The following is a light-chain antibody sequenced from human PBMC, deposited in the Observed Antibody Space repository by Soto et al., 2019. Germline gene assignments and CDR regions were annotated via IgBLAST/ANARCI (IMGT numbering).Light chain of an antibody. CDR2: DAS. CDR1: QSVSSSY. J-gene: IGKJ1*01. Sequence: EIVLTQSPGTLSLSPGERATLSCRASQSVSSSYLAWHQQKPGQAPRLLIYDASKRATGIPDCFSGSGSGTYFTLTISRLEPEDFAVYYCQQYGSSSTFGQGTKVEIK. CDR3: QQYGSSST. V-gene: IGKV3-20*01.